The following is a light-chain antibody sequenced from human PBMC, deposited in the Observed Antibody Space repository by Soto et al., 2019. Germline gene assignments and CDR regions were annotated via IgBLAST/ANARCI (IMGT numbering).Light chain of an antibody. V-gene: IGLV1-40*01. CDR2: GNS. CDR1: SSNIGAGYD. J-gene: IGLJ1*01. CDR3: QSYDSSLSVYV. Sequence: QSALTQPPSLSGAPGQRVTISCTGSSSNIGAGYDVHWYQQLPGTAPKLLIYGNSNRPSGVPDRFSGSKSGTSASLAITGLQAEDEADYYCQSYDSSLSVYVFGTGTKLTVL.